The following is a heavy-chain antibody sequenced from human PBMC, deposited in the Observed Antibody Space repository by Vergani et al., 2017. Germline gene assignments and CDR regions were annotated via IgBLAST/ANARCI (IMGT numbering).Heavy chain of an antibody. V-gene: IGHV3-7*01. D-gene: IGHD2-15*01. CDR1: GFTFSSYW. CDR2: IKQDGSEK. CDR3: ARGVLGYCSGGSCYGNYYYYGMDF. J-gene: IGHJ6*02. Sequence: EVQLVESGGGLVQPGGSLRLSCAASGFTFSSYWMSWVRQAPGKGLEWVANIKQDGSEKYYVDSVKGRFTISRDNAKNSLYLQMNSLRAEDTAVYYCARGVLGYCSGGSCYGNYYYYGMDFWGQGTTVTVSS.